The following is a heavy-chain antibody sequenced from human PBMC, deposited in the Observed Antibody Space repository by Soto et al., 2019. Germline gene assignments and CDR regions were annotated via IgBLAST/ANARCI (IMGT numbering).Heavy chain of an antibody. CDR2: ISAYNGNT. CDR3: ARASFRSRYSSSWYDFDY. CDR1: GYTFTSYG. V-gene: IGHV1-18*04. J-gene: IGHJ4*02. D-gene: IGHD6-13*01. Sequence: WASVKVSCKASGYTFTSYGISWVRQAPGQGLEWMGWISAYNGNTNCAQKLQGRVTMTTDTSTSTAYMELRSLRSDDTAVYYCARASFRSRYSSSWYDFDYWGQGTLVTVSS.